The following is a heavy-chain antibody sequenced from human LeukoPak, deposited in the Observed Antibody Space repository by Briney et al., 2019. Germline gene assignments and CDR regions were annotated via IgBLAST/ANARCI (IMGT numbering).Heavy chain of an antibody. D-gene: IGHD1-26*01. J-gene: IGHJ6*02. V-gene: IGHV4-59*01. CDR1: GGSMTRYY. CDR3: ARGFWDTGSYLVMYV. Sequence: SETLSLTCTVSGGSMTRYYWSWIRQPPGKGLEWIGYIYYSGGTNYNPSLKSRVTISVDTSKNQSSLKLSSVTAADTAVYYCARGFWDTGSYLVMYVWGQGGTFTVSS. CDR2: IYYSGGT.